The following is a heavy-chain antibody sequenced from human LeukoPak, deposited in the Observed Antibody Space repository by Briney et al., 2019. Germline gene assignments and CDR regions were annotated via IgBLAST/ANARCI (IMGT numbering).Heavy chain of an antibody. Sequence: PGGSLRLSCAASGFTFSSYSMNWVRQAPGKGLEWVSSISSSSSYKYYADSVKGRFTISSDNAKNSLYLQMNSLRAEDTAVYYCARDRADILYGYNDAFDIWGHGTMVTVSS. CDR2: ISSSSSYK. V-gene: IGHV3-21*01. CDR1: GFTFSSYS. D-gene: IGHD3-9*01. J-gene: IGHJ3*02. CDR3: ARDRADILYGYNDAFDI.